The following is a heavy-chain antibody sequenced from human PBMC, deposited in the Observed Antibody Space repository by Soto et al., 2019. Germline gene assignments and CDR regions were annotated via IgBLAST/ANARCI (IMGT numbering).Heavy chain of an antibody. V-gene: IGHV3-64D*06. D-gene: IGHD3-22*01. Sequence: PGGSLRLSCSASGFTFSIYAMHWVRQAPGDGFDYVSIFSTNGGSTHYADSVKGRFTISRDNSKNTVYLQMSTLRAEDTAVYYCVKGEYYYDSGGYYPFDYWGQGTLVTVSS. CDR1: GFTFSIYA. J-gene: IGHJ4*02. CDR2: FSTNGGST. CDR3: VKGEYYYDSGGYYPFDY.